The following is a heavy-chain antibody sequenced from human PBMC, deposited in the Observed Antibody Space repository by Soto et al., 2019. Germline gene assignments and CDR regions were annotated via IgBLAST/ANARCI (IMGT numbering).Heavy chain of an antibody. CDR2: ISWDGGST. CDR3: AKAQQLAPVGYYYGMDV. V-gene: IGHV3-43*01. D-gene: IGHD6-13*01. Sequence: GGSLRLSCAASGFTFDDYTMHWVRQAPGKGLEWVSLISWDGGSTYYADSVKGRFTISRDNSKNSLYLQMNSLRTEDTALYYCAKAQQLAPVGYYYGMDVWGQGTTVTVSS. CDR1: GFTFDDYT. J-gene: IGHJ6*02.